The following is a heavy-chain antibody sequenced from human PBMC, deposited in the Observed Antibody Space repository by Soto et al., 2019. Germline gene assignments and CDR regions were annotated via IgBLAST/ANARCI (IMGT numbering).Heavy chain of an antibody. Sequence: QVQLVESGGGVVQPGRSLRLSCAASGFTFSSYAMHWVRQAPGKGLEWVAVISYDGSNKYYANSVKGRFTISRDNSKNTLYLQMNSLRAEDTAVYYCARAKLASIAARPDDYWGQGTLDTVSS. J-gene: IGHJ4*02. CDR2: ISYDGSNK. CDR3: ARAKLASIAARPDDY. D-gene: IGHD6-6*01. V-gene: IGHV3-30-3*01. CDR1: GFTFSSYA.